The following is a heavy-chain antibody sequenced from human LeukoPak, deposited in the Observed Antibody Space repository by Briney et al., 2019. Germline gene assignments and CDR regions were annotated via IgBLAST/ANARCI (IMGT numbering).Heavy chain of an antibody. Sequence: ASVKVSCKASGYTFTNYFVHWVGQGPGQGLEWMGIINPSGGSTNHAQKFQGRVTMTSDTSPSTVYMELSSLTSDDTAVYFCARDGGNSYGYDYWGQGTLVTVSS. V-gene: IGHV1-46*01. CDR2: INPSGGST. D-gene: IGHD5-18*01. CDR1: GYTFTNYF. J-gene: IGHJ4*02. CDR3: ARDGGNSYGYDY.